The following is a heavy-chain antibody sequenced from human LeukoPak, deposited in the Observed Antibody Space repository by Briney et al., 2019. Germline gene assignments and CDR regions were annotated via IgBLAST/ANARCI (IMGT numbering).Heavy chain of an antibody. D-gene: IGHD3-22*01. CDR2: ISSRSSYI. CDR1: GFTFNTFN. J-gene: IGHJ4*02. Sequence: GGSLRLSCADSGFTFNTFNMNWVRQAPGKGLEWVSSISSRSSYIYYADSVKGRFTISRDNAENSLYLQMNSLRAEDTAVYYCARLYDGSAYHADHFDYWGQGTLVIVSS. CDR3: ARLYDGSAYHADHFDY. V-gene: IGHV3-21*01.